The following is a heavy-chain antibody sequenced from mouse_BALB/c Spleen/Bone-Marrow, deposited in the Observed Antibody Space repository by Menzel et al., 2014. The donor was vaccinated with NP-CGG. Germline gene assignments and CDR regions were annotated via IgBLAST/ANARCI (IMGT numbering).Heavy chain of an antibody. CDR2: ISSGGSM. CDR1: GFTFSSFV. J-gene: IGHJ2*01. CDR3: ARDYYGSSHFDY. V-gene: IGHV5-6-5*01. Sequence: DVKLVESGGGLVQPGGSLKLSCAASGFTFSSFVMPWVRQTPEKRLEWVASISSGGSMYYSDSVKGRFIISRDNARNILYLQMSSLRSEDTAMYYCARDYYGSSHFDYWGQGSTLTVSS. D-gene: IGHD1-1*01.